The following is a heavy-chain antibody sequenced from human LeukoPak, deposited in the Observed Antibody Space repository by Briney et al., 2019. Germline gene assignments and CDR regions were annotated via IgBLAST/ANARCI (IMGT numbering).Heavy chain of an antibody. CDR3: ARPGGGSSWSLAH. V-gene: IGHV1-46*01. CDR1: GYSFTAYY. Sequence: ASVKGSCKASGYSFTAYYVHWVRQAPGQGLEWRGRIDPTGGSTTYAQKFQGRVTMTRDMTTSPVFMELSSLRSEAPAFYHCARPGGGSSWSLAHWGQGALVTVS. J-gene: IGHJ4*02. CDR2: IDPTGGST. D-gene: IGHD6-13*01.